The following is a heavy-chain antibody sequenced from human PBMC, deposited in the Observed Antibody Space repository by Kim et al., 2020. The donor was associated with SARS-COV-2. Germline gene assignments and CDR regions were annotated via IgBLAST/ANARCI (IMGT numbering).Heavy chain of an antibody. CDR3: VRDGGAGTPFDS. CDR2: ITNDGTYT. Sequence: GGSLRLSCAASGFSFSIYWMHWVRQVSGKGLECVARITNDGTYTAYAGSVKGRFTISRDNAKNMVYLQMSSLRADDTAVYYCVRDGGAGTPFDSWGQGTLVTVSS. D-gene: IGHD1-1*01. CDR1: GFSFSIYW. J-gene: IGHJ5*01. V-gene: IGHV3-74*01.